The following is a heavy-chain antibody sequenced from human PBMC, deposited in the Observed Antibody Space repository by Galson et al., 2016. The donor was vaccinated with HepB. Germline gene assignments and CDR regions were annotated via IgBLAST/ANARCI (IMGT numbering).Heavy chain of an antibody. J-gene: IGHJ4*02. D-gene: IGHD3-3*01. CDR2: IDHSGST. Sequence: TLSLTCTVSGGSVGSSNWWSWVRQPPGKGLEWIGEIDHSGSTNYNPSLKSRVTISIDKSKNQFSLKLNSVTAADTAVYYCARLRFLGWFAFDYWGQGSLVTVSS. CDR3: ARLRFLGWFAFDY. CDR1: GGSVGSSNW. V-gene: IGHV4-4*02.